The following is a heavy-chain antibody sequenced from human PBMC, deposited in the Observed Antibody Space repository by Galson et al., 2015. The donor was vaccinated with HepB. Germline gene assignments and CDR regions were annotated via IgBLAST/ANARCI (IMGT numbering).Heavy chain of an antibody. CDR1: GYSFTNNW. CDR3: ARRLQFTSWVVDY. Sequence: QSGAEVKKPGESLKISCKGSGYSFTNNWIGWVRQMPGKGLQWMGIVHPGDSDTRYGPSFQGHATMSVDKASNTAYLQWSSLKASDTAMYFCARRLQFTSWVVDYWGQGTLVTVSS. V-gene: IGHV5-51*01. D-gene: IGHD1-26*01. J-gene: IGHJ4*02. CDR2: VHPGDSDT.